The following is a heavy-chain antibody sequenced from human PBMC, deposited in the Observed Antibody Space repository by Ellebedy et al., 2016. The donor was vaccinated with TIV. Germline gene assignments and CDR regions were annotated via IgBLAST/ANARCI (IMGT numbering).Heavy chain of an antibody. CDR1: GGTFSSYG. J-gene: IGHJ5*02. CDR2: IIPILGMA. D-gene: IGHD1-1*01. CDR3: ARVRRMNWFDP. Sequence: ASVKVSCKASGGTFSSYGISWVRQAPGQGLEWMGRIIPILGMANYAQKFQGRVTITADTSTSTAYMELSSLTYEDTAVYFCARVRRMNWFDPWGQGTLVTVSS. V-gene: IGHV1-69*04.